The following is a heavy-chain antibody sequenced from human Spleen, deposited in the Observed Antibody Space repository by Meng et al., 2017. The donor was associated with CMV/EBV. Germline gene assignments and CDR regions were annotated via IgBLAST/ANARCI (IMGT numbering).Heavy chain of an antibody. CDR3: ATLWFGEPTENY. CDR2: IYYSGST. J-gene: IGHJ4*02. V-gene: IGHV4-59*01. CDR1: GGSISSYY. D-gene: IGHD3-10*01. Sequence: SETLSLTCTVSGGSISSYYWSWIRQPPGKGLEWIGYIYYSGSTNYNPSLKSRVTISVDTSKNQFSLKLSSVTAADTAVYYCATLWFGEPTENYWGQGTLVTVSS.